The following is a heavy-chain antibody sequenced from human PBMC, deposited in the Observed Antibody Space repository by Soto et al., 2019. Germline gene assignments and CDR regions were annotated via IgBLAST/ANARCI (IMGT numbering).Heavy chain of an antibody. D-gene: IGHD3-16*01. V-gene: IGHV3-74*01. CDR2: INSDGSRA. CDR1: GFTFSSYW. CDR3: AIWSPSDMDL. Sequence: GGSLRLSCAASGFTFSSYWMFWVRQAPGKGLVWVSRINSDGSRASYADSVKGRFTISRDNAKNTLYLQMNSLRAEDTAVYYCAIWSPSDMDLWGQGTTVTVSS. J-gene: IGHJ6*02.